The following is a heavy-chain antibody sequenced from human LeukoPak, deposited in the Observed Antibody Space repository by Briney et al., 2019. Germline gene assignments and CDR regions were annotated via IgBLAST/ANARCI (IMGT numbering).Heavy chain of an antibody. CDR2: IYYSGRT. CDR1: GGSISSYY. J-gene: IGHJ6*03. V-gene: IGHV4-59*01. Sequence: SETLSLTCTVSGGSISSYYWSWIRQPPGKGLEWIGDIYYSGRTNYNPSLKRRVTKSVYPSKNQFSLKLCSVTAADTAVYYCARAGIGDYYYYMDVWGKGTTVTISS. D-gene: IGHD3-10*01. CDR3: ARAGIGDYYYYMDV.